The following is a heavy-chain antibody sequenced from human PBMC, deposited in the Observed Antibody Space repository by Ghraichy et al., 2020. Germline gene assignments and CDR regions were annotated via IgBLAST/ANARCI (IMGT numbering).Heavy chain of an antibody. CDR1: GGSISSYY. CDR3: ARDPRGGGSGS. J-gene: IGHJ4*02. D-gene: IGHD3-10*01. V-gene: IGHV4-59*01. Sequence: ESLNISCTVSGGSISSYYWSWIRQPPGKGLEWIGYIYYSGSTNYNPSLKSRVTISVDTSKNQFSLKLSSVTAADTAVYYCARDPRGGGSGSWGQGTLVTVSS. CDR2: IYYSGST.